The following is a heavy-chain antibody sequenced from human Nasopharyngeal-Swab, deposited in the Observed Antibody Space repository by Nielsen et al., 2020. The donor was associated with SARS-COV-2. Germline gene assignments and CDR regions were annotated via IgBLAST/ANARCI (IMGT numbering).Heavy chain of an antibody. D-gene: IGHD6-13*01. V-gene: IGHV3-48*03. Sequence: GGSLRLSCAASGFTFSSYDMNWVRQAPGKGLEWVSYISSSGSTIYYADSVKGRFTISRDNAKNSLYLQMNSLRAEDTAVYYCARGPGSWYSLDYWGQGTLVTVSS. CDR2: ISSSGSTI. CDR3: ARGPGSWYSLDY. CDR1: GFTFSSYD. J-gene: IGHJ4*02.